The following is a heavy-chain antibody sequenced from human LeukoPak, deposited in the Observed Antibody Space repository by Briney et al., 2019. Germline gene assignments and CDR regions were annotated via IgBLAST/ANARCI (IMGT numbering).Heavy chain of an antibody. CDR1: GYTFTGYY. CDR3: ATLHSYCGGDCYSVGWFDP. V-gene: IGHV1-2*02. CDR2: INPNSGGT. Sequence: ASVKVSCKASGYTFTGYYMHWVRQAPGQGLEWMGWINPNSGGTNYAQKFQGRVTMTRDTSISTAYMELSRLRSDDTAVYYCATLHSYCGGDCYSVGWFDPWGQGTLVTVSS. J-gene: IGHJ5*02. D-gene: IGHD2-21*01.